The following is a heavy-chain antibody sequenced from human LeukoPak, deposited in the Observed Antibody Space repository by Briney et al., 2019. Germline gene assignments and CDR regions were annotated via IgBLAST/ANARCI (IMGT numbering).Heavy chain of an antibody. Sequence: SETLSLTCAVYGGSFSGYYWSWIRQPPGTGLEWIGEINHSGSTNYNPSLKSRVTISVDTSKNQFSLKLSSVTAADTAVYYCARGADSYCTNGVCYLYYYYYMDVWGKGTTVTVSS. J-gene: IGHJ6*03. CDR2: INHSGST. CDR1: GGSFSGYY. V-gene: IGHV4-34*01. CDR3: ARGADSYCTNGVCYLYYYYYMDV. D-gene: IGHD2-8*01.